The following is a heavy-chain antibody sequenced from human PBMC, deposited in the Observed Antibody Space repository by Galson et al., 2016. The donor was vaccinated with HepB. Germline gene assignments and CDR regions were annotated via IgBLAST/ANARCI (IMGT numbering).Heavy chain of an antibody. CDR2: IYSDGST. V-gene: IGHV3-53*01. J-gene: IGHJ4*02. Sequence: LRLSCAVSGLTVSNNYMSWVRQAPGKGLEWVSVIYSDGSTYYADSVKGRFTISRDNSKDTVYLQMNSLRGDDTAVYYCARDIGYWGQGTLVTVSS. D-gene: IGHD3-16*01. CDR1: GLTVSNNY. CDR3: ARDIGY.